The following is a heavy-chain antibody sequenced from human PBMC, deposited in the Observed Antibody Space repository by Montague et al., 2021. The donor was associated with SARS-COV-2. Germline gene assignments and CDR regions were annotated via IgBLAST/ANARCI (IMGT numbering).Heavy chain of an antibody. CDR2: IYHSGST. Sequence: SETLSLTCTVSGGSISSSSYYWAWIRQPPGKGLEWIGSIYHSGSTFYNPSLKSRVSMSVDTPKNQFSLKLSPVTAADTAMYYCARVKWELSVGNVFDIWGQGTMATVSS. CDR1: GGSISSSSYY. CDR3: ARVKWELSVGNVFDI. V-gene: IGHV4-39*01. J-gene: IGHJ3*02. D-gene: IGHD1-26*01.